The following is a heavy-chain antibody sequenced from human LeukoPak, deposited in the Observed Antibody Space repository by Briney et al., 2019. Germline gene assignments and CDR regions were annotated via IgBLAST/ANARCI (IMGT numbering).Heavy chain of an antibody. Sequence: GGSLRLSCAASGFTFSSNYMSWVRQAPGKGLEWVSGIYSGGSTYYADSVKGRFTISRDNSKNTLYLQMNSLRAEDTAVYYCARGPARGGYCSSTSCYGHWFDPWGQGTPVTVSS. CDR2: IYSGGST. V-gene: IGHV3-66*02. J-gene: IGHJ5*02. D-gene: IGHD2-2*01. CDR1: GFTFSSNY. CDR3: ARGPARGGYCSSTSCYGHWFDP.